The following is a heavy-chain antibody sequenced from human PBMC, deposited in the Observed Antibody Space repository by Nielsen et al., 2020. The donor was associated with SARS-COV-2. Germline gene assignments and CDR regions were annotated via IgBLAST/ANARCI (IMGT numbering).Heavy chain of an antibody. CDR2: ISSPSNYV. CDR3: VRDRGSGWSRGRNYNYFGMDV. CDR1: GYTFISYD. V-gene: IGHV3-21*01. Sequence: SCKASGYTFISYDINWVRQAPGKGLEWVSCISSPSNYVHYADSVQGRFTISKDYLQINDLRAEDTAVYYCVRDRGSGWSRGRNYNYFGMDVWGQGTTVTVSS. D-gene: IGHD6-19*01. J-gene: IGHJ6*02.